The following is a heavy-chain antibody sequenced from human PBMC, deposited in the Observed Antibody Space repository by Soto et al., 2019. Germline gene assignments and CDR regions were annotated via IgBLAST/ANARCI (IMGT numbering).Heavy chain of an antibody. D-gene: IGHD5-18*01. J-gene: IGHJ6*02. CDR1: GFTFSSYW. CDR3: ARDAVDTAMRYYYGMDV. Sequence: EVQLVESGGGLVQPGGSLRLSCAASGFTFSSYWMHWVRQAPGKGLVWVSRINSDGSSTSYADSVKGRFTISRDNAKNTLYLQMNSLRAEDTAVYYCARDAVDTAMRYYYGMDVWGQGTTVTVSS. CDR2: INSDGSST. V-gene: IGHV3-74*01.